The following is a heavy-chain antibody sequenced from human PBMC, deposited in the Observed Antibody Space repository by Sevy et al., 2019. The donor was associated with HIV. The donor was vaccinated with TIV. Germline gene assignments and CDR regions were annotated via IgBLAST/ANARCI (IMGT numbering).Heavy chain of an antibody. Sequence: ASVKVSCKASGYTFINYYIRWVRQAPGQGLEWMGLINPSGGSTSSAQMFQGRVTMTRDTSTNTVYMELSSLRSEDTAVYYCARVYYYDYSGPGFWGQGTLVTVSS. J-gene: IGHJ4*02. CDR1: GYTFINYY. D-gene: IGHD3-22*01. CDR3: ARVYYYDYSGPGF. V-gene: IGHV1-46*01. CDR2: INPSGGST.